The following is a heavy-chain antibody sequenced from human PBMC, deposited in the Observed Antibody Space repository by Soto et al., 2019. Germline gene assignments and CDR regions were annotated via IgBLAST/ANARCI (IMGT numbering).Heavy chain of an antibody. J-gene: IGHJ4*02. D-gene: IGHD3-16*01. CDR3: ARWGTTGGFDL. Sequence: QLQLVESGGGVVQPGTSLRLSCTASGFMFKSYVMHWVRQAPGKGLEWVALTSYDGNNKYYGDSVKGRFTVSRDNSKSMLHLQMDSLRPEDTALYYCARWGTTGGFDLWGQGTLVYVSS. V-gene: IGHV3-30*19. CDR2: TSYDGNNK. CDR1: GFMFKSYV.